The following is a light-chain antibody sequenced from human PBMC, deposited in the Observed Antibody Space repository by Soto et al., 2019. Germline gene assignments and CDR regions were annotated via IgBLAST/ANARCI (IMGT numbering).Light chain of an antibody. CDR2: EVS. Sequence: QSVLTQPASVSGSPGQSITISCTGTNSDVGGYNYVSWYQQHPGKAPELMIYEVSHRPSGVSNRFSGSKSDNTASLTISGFQSEDEADYYCNSYTTSNTFVFGSGTKVTVL. J-gene: IGLJ1*01. V-gene: IGLV2-14*01. CDR3: NSYTTSNTFV. CDR1: NSDVGGYNY.